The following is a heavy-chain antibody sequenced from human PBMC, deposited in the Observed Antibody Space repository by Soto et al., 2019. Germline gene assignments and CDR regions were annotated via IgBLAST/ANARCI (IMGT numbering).Heavy chain of an antibody. J-gene: IGHJ6*02. CDR1: GGTFSSYA. V-gene: IGHV1-69*12. Sequence: QVQLVQSGAEVKKPGSSVKVSCTASGGTFSSYAISWVRQAPGQGLEWMGGIIPIFGTANYAQKFQGRVTITEDESTSIDYIELRSLRSEDTAVDYCARDVGVTGILTYYYYGMGVWGQGTTVTGSS. D-gene: IGHD1-26*01. CDR2: IIPIFGTA. CDR3: ARDVGVTGILTYYYYGMGV.